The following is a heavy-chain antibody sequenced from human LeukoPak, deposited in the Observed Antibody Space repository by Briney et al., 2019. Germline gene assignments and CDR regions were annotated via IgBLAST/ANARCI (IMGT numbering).Heavy chain of an antibody. J-gene: IGHJ6*03. CDR3: ARDRSPTPQYSSSWYAHYYYYYYMDV. CDR2: IRYDGSNK. CDR1: GFTFSSYG. Sequence: GGSLRLSCAASGFTFSSYGMHWVRQAPGKGLEWVAFIRYDGSNKYYADSVKGRFTISRDNSKNTLYLQMNSLRAEDTAVYYCARDRSPTPQYSSSWYAHYYYYYYMDVWGKGTTVTISS. D-gene: IGHD6-13*01. V-gene: IGHV3-30*02.